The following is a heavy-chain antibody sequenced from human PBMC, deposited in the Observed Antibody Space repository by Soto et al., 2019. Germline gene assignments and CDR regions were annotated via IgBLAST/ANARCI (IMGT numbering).Heavy chain of an antibody. Sequence: EVQLLESGGALVQPGGSLRLSCAASGFTFSNHAMNWVRQAPGKGLEWVSTISDSGSTYYADSVKGRFTISRDNSKSELYLQMNRLRAEDTAVYYCARDPGGHYCTSTSCLYFFDHWGKGTLVIVSS. V-gene: IGHV3-23*01. J-gene: IGHJ4*02. CDR3: ARDPGGHYCTSTSCLYFFDH. D-gene: IGHD2-2*01. CDR2: ISDSGST. CDR1: GFTFSNHA.